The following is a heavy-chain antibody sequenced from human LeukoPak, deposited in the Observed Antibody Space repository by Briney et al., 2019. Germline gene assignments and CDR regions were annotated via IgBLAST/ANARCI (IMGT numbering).Heavy chain of an antibody. D-gene: IGHD2-2*01. J-gene: IGHJ5*02. CDR2: ISTSSIYI. CDR1: GFTFSTYS. CDR3: ARGIEVVAAANNWFDP. Sequence: GGSLRLSCAASGFTFSTYSMNWVRQAPGKGLEWVSSISTSSIYIYYADSLKGRFTISRDNAKNSLYLQMNSLRAEDTAMYYCARGIEVVAAANNWFDPWGQGTLVTVSS. V-gene: IGHV3-21*01.